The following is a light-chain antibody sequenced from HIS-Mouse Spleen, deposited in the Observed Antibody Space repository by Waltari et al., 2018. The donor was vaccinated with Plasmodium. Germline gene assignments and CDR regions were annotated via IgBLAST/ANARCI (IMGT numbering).Light chain of an antibody. V-gene: IGLV3-10*01. CDR3: YSTDSSGNHRV. Sequence: SYELTQPPSVSVSPGQTARITCSGDALPKKYAYWYQQKSGQHPVLVIYEDSKRPSGIPERFSGSSSGTMATLTISGAQVEDEADYYCYSTDSSGNHRVFGGGTKLTVL. J-gene: IGLJ3*02. CDR2: EDS. CDR1: ALPKKY.